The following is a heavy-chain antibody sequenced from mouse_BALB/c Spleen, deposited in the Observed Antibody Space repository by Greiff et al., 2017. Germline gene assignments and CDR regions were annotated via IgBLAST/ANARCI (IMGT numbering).Heavy chain of an antibody. J-gene: IGHJ4*01. CDR1: GFSLTSYD. V-gene: IGHV2-9-2*01. CDR2: IWTGGGT. D-gene: IGHD2-12*01. CDR3: VRDSYYYAMDY. Sequence: VQRVESGPGLVAPSQSLSITCTVSGFSLTSYDISWIRQPPGKGLEWLGVIWTGGGTNYNSAFMSRLSISKDNSKSQVFLKMNSLQTDDTAIYYCVRDSYYYAMDYWGQGTSVTVSS.